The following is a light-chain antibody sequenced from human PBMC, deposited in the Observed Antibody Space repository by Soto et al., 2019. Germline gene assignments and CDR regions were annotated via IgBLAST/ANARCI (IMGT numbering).Light chain of an antibody. CDR3: QQRSNWIT. Sequence: EIVLTQSPATLSLSPGDTATLSCRASQSVSTWLSWYQQKPGQAPRLLIYDASNRATGIPARFSGSGSGTDLTLTISSLEPEDFAVYYCQQRSNWITFGQGTRLEIE. V-gene: IGKV3-11*01. J-gene: IGKJ5*01. CDR2: DAS. CDR1: QSVSTW.